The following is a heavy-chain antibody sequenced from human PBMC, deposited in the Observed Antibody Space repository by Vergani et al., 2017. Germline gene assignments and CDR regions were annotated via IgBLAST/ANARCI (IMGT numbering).Heavy chain of an antibody. D-gene: IGHD6-19*01. CDR2: IHYSENT. CDR3: ASDTHSGQRADR. CDR1: FDSIRNLY. J-gene: IGHJ5*02. V-gene: IGHV4-59*11. Sequence: QAQLQESGPGLVKSSETLSLTCSVSFDSIRNLYCNWIRQPPGKGLEWIGSIHYSENTHYNPSLTTRVTISVDTSKNQFSLTLTSVTAADTAVYYCASDTHSGQRADRWGQGILVTVTS.